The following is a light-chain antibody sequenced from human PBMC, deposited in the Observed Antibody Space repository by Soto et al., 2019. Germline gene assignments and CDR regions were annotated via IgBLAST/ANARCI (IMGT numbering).Light chain of an antibody. V-gene: IGKV1-39*01. CDR1: QTISIY. CDR3: QQSYGSPYT. Sequence: DIQMTQSPSSLSASVGDRVTITCRASQTISIYLNWYQQRPGKAPKLLIYAASSLQTGVASRFSGSGSGTDFTLTISSLQPEDVATYYCQQSYGSPYTFGQGTKLEIK. CDR2: AAS. J-gene: IGKJ2*01.